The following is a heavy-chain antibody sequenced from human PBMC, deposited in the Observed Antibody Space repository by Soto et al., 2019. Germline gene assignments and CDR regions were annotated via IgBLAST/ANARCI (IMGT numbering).Heavy chain of an antibody. CDR1: GYTFTSYA. J-gene: IGHJ4*02. Sequence: QVQLVQSGAEEKKPGASVKVSCKASGYTFTSYAMPWVRQAPGQRLEWMGWINAGNGNTKYSQKFQGRVTSTRDTSASTAYMELSSLRSEDTAVYYCARSIVVVTALDYWGQGTLVTVSS. CDR3: ARSIVVVTALDY. V-gene: IGHV1-3*05. CDR2: INAGNGNT. D-gene: IGHD2-21*02.